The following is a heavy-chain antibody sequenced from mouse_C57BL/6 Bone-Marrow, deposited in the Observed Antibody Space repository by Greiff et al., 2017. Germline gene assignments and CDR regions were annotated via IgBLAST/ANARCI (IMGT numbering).Heavy chain of an antibody. CDR2: IWSGGST. CDR1: GFSLTSYG. D-gene: IGHD2-3*01. Sequence: VQLVESGPGLVQPSQSLSITCTASGFSLTSYGVHWVRQSPGKGLEWLGVIWSGGSTDYNAAFISRLSISKDNSKSQVFFKMNSLQADDTAVYYCARRWLGGFAYWGQGTLVTVSA. V-gene: IGHV2-2*01. J-gene: IGHJ3*01. CDR3: ARRWLGGFAY.